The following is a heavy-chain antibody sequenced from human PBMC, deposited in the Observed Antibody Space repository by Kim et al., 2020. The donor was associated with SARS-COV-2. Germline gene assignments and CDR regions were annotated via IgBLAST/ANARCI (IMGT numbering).Heavy chain of an antibody. Sequence: GGSLRLSCAASGFTFSSYGMHWVRQAPGKGLEWVAVIWYDGSNKYYADSVKGRFTISRDNSKNTLYLQMNSLRAEDTAVYYCAKGIGGGAAAPIDYWGQGTLVTVSS. CDR2: IWYDGSNK. D-gene: IGHD6-13*01. CDR3: AKGIGGGAAAPIDY. V-gene: IGHV3-33*06. J-gene: IGHJ4*02. CDR1: GFTFSSYG.